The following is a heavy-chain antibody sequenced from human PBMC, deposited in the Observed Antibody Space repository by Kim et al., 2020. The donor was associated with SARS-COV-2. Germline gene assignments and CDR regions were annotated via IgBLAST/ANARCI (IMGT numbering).Heavy chain of an antibody. CDR1: GGSVSSGSYY. Sequence: SETLSLTCTASGGSVSSGSYYWSWIRQPPGKGLEWIGYIYYSGSTNYNPSLKSRVTISVDTSKNQFSLKLSSVTAADTAVYYCARGRQVYSYGQHFDYWGQGTLVTVSS. V-gene: IGHV4-61*01. D-gene: IGHD5-18*01. CDR2: IYYSGST. CDR3: ARGRQVYSYGQHFDY. J-gene: IGHJ4*02.